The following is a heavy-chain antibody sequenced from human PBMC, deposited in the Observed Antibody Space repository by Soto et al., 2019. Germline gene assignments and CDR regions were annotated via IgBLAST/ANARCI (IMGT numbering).Heavy chain of an antibody. Sequence: SETLSPTCTVSGGSISSYYWSWFRQPPGKGLEWIGYIYYSGSTNYNPSLKSRVTISVDTSKNQFSLKLSSVTAADTAVYYCARVNYYDSRGYSPEAFEIWGQGTMVTVSS. CDR3: ARVNYYDSRGYSPEAFEI. V-gene: IGHV4-59*01. CDR2: IYYSGST. CDR1: GGSISSYY. D-gene: IGHD3-22*01. J-gene: IGHJ3*02.